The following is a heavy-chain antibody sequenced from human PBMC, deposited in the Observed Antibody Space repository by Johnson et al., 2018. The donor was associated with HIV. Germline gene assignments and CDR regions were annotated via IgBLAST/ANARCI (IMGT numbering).Heavy chain of an antibody. J-gene: IGHJ3*01. D-gene: IGHD3-22*01. CDR2: IYSGGST. CDR3: AIPYYYDSGGYQ. CDR1: GFTFSSYG. Sequence: VQLVESGGGLIQPGGSLRLSCAASGFTFSSYGMHWVRQAPGKGLEWVAVIYSGGSTYYADSVKGRFTISRDNSKNTLYLQMNSLRAEDTAVYYCAIPYYYDSGGYQWSQGTMVTVST. V-gene: IGHV3-53*01.